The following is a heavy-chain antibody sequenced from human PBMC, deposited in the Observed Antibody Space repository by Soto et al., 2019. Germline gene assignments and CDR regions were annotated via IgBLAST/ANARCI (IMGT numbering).Heavy chain of an antibody. Sequence: GGSLRLSCAASGFTFSNAWMSWVRQAPGKGLEWVGRIKSKTDGGTTDYAAPVKGRFTISRDDSKNTLYLQMNSLKNEDTAVYYCTTEGGSGRRYYDFWSGYYAFDIWGQGTMVTVSS. CDR1: GFTFSNAW. J-gene: IGHJ3*02. CDR3: TTEGGSGRRYYDFWSGYYAFDI. V-gene: IGHV3-15*01. CDR2: IKSKTDGGTT. D-gene: IGHD3-3*01.